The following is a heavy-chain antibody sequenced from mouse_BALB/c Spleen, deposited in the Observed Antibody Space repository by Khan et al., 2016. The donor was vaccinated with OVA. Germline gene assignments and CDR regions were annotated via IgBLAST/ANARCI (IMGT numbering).Heavy chain of an antibody. D-gene: IGHD4-1*02. CDR1: GYTFTDYY. CDR3: ARVDTTSLDC. CDR2: IYPGSGNI. J-gene: IGHJ2*01. V-gene: IGHV1-76*01. Sequence: QVQLQQSGTELARPGASVKLSCKATGYTFTDYYITWVKQRTGQGLEWIGEIYPGSGNIYYNENFKGKATLTADKSSSTAYIHRSSLTSEDSAGYFCARVDTTSLDCWGHGTTLTVSS.